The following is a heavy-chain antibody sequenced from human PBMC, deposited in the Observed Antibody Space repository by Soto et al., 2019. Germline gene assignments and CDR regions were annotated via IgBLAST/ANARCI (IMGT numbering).Heavy chain of an antibody. V-gene: IGHV1-2*04. J-gene: IGHJ4*02. CDR2: INPNSGGT. Sequence: EASVKVSCKASGYTFTGYYMHWVRQAPGQGLEWMGWINPNSGGTNYAQKFQGWVTMTRDTSISTAYMELSRLRSDDTAVYYCARGDDTYYYDSSGYYMGYWGQGTLVTVSS. D-gene: IGHD3-22*01. CDR1: GYTFTGYY. CDR3: ARGDDTYYYDSSGYYMGY.